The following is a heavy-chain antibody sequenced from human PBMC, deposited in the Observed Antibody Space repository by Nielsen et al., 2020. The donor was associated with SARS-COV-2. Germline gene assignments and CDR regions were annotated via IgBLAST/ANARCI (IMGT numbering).Heavy chain of an antibody. CDR1: GFTFSNAW. CDR2: IKSKTDGGTT. V-gene: IGHV3-15*01. D-gene: IGHD4-17*01. J-gene: IGHJ6*02. Sequence: GGSLRLSCAASGFTFSNAWMSWVRQAPGKGLEWVGRIKSKTDGGTTDYAAPVKGRFTISRDDSKNTLYLQMNSLKTEDTAVYYCTTAPDYGDYHYYYYGMDVWGQGTTVTVSS. CDR3: TTAPDYGDYHYYYYGMDV.